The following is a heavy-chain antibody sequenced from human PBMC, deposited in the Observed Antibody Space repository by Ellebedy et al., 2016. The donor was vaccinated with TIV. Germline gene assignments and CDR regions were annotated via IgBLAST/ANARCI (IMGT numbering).Heavy chain of an antibody. V-gene: IGHV3-23*01. CDR1: GFTFSNYV. CDR2: ISGSGLST. Sequence: GGSLRLSXTASGFTFSNYVLTWVRQAPGKGLEWVSAISGSGLSTYYEDSVKGRFTISRDNSKSTVYLQLNSLTDEDTAVYYCARDRDVLTGYPTSFQHWGQGTLVTVSS. CDR3: ARDRDVLTGYPTSFQH. J-gene: IGHJ1*01. D-gene: IGHD3-9*01.